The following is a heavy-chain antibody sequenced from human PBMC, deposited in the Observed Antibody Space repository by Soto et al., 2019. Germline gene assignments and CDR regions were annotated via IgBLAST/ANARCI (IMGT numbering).Heavy chain of an antibody. CDR2: FSLSGTT. CDR3: ARGMSPPGAPAWYYFDS. J-gene: IGHJ4*02. D-gene: IGHD2-8*02. CDR1: GASITGSSY. Sequence: ETLSLTCTVSGASITGSSYWSWIRQPAGKGLEWIGRFSLSGTTSYNPSLRSRVTMSADVSKNQFSLRLTSVTAADTALYYCARGMSPPGAPAWYYFDSWGQGTLVTVSS. V-gene: IGHV4-4*07.